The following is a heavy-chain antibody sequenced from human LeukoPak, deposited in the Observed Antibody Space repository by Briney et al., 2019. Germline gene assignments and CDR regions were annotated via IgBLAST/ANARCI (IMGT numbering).Heavy chain of an antibody. CDR1: GFTFSASD. D-gene: IGHD3-3*02. J-gene: IGHJ3*02. Sequence: GGSPRLSCAASGFTFSASDMNWVRQTPGKGLEWVSSISSSSYIYYADSVKGRFSISRDNAKKSLYLQMNSLRAEDTAVYYCARDPISAPPPLAAFDIWGQGTLVTVSS. CDR3: ARDPISAPPPLAAFDI. CDR2: ISSSSYI. V-gene: IGHV3-69-1*01.